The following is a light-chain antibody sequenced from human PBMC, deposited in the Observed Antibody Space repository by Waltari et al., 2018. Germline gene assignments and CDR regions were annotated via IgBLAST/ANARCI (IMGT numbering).Light chain of an antibody. Sequence: EIVLTQSPGTLSLSPGQRATLSCRASQSVSTYLAWYQQKPGQAPRLLIYDASTRATGIPDRFSGSGSVTDFSLTISRLESEDFAVYYCQKYGTLPATFGQGTKVEI. V-gene: IGKV3-20*01. CDR3: QKYGTLPAT. CDR2: DAS. J-gene: IGKJ1*01. CDR1: QSVSTY.